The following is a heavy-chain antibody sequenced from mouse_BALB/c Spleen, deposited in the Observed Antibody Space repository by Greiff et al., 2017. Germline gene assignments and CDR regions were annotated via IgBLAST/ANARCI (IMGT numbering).Heavy chain of an antibody. J-gene: IGHJ4*01. V-gene: IGHV1S56*01. CDR3: ARGGASYAMDY. Sequence: QVQLQQSGPELVKPGASVRISCKASGYTFTSYYIHWVEQRPGQGLEWIGWIYPGNVNTKYNEKFKGKATLTADKSSSTAYMQLSSLTSEDSAVYFCARGGASYAMDYWGQGTSVTVSS. CDR2: IYPGNVNT. D-gene: IGHD6-1*01. CDR1: GYTFTSYY.